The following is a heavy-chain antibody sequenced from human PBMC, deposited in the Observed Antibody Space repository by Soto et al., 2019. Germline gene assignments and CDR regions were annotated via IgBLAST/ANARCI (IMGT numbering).Heavy chain of an antibody. D-gene: IGHD2-2*01. CDR3: ARIVVVPAARKNWLDP. CDR2: ISAYNGNT. CDR1: GYTFTSYG. V-gene: IGHV1-18*01. Sequence: ASVKVSCKASGYTFTSYGISWVRQAPGQGLEWMGWISAYNGNTNYAQKLQGRVTMTTDTSTSTAYMELRSLRSDDTAVYYCARIVVVPAARKNWLDPWGQGTLVTVSS. J-gene: IGHJ5*02.